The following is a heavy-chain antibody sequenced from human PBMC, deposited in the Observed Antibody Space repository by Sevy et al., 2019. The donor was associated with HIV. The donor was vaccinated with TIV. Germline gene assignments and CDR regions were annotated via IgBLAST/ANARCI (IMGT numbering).Heavy chain of an antibody. J-gene: IGHJ4*02. CDR2: IRSKGDGGTT. CDR3: TTEGAD. V-gene: IGHV3-15*01. Sequence: GGSLRLSCAASGFTVSRNFMSWIRQAPGKGLEWVGRIRSKGDGGTTDYAAPVKGRFTITRDDSKNMMYVQMNSLKTEDTGVYYCTTEGADWGQGTLVTVSS. CDR1: GFTVSRNF.